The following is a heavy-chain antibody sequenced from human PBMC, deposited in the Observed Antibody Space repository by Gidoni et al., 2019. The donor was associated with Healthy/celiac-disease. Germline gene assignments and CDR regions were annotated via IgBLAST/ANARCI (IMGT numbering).Heavy chain of an antibody. D-gene: IGHD3-16*02. CDR2: IRSKAYGGTT. Sequence: EVQLVESGGGLVQPGRSLRLSCTASGFTFGDYAMSWVRQAPGKGLEWVGFIRSKAYGGTTEYAASVKGRFTISRDDSKSIAYLQMNSLKTEDTAVYYCTRVQYDYVWGSYRPVGMDVWGQGTTVTVSS. J-gene: IGHJ6*02. CDR1: GFTFGDYA. V-gene: IGHV3-49*04. CDR3: TRVQYDYVWGSYRPVGMDV.